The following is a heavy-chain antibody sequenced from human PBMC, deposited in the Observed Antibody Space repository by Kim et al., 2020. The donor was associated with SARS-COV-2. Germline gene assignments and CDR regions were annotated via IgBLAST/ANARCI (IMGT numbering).Heavy chain of an antibody. D-gene: IGHD3-16*01. CDR3: ARGSPVWGTVLAPFDY. V-gene: IGHV4-59*01. CDR2: IYYSGST. Sequence: SETLSLTCTVSGGSISSYYWSWIRQPPGKGLEWIGYIYYSGSTNYNPSLKSRVTISVDTSKNQFSLKLSSVTAADTAVYYCARGSPVWGTVLAPFDYWGQGTLVTVSS. CDR1: GGSISSYY. J-gene: IGHJ4*02.